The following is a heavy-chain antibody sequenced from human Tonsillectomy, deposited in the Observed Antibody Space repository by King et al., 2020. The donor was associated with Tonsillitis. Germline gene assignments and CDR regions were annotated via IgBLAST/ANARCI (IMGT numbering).Heavy chain of an antibody. J-gene: IGHJ4*02. CDR2: INPNSGDT. CDR3: ARESGGPGLKVNPEGFDY. V-gene: IGHV1-2*02. CDR1: GYTFTGYY. Sequence: VQLVESGAEVKKPGASVKVSCKASGYTFTGYYMHWVRQAPGQGLEWMGWINPNSGDTNHAQKFQGRVTMTRDTSITTAYMELSRLRSDDTAVYYCARESGGPGLKVNPEGFDYWGQGALVTVSS. D-gene: IGHD2-8*02.